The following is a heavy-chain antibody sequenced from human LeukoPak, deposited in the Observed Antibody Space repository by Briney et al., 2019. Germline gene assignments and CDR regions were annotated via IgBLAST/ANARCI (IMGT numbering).Heavy chain of an antibody. J-gene: IGHJ4*02. CDR2: IYYSGST. Sequence: PSETLSLTCTVSGGSINSYYWSWLRQPPGKGLEWIGYIYYSGSTNYNPYLKSRVTISVDTSKNQFSLKLSSVTAADAAVYYCGREHSSSWVDYWGQGILVSVSS. V-gene: IGHV4-59*01. CDR1: GGSINSYY. D-gene: IGHD6-13*01. CDR3: GREHSSSWVDY.